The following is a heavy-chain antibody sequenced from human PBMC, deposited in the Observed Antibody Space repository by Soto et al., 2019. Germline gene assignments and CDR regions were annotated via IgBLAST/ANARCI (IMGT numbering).Heavy chain of an antibody. J-gene: IGHJ5*02. V-gene: IGHV1-69*06. CDR1: GGTFSSYA. CDR2: IIPIFGTA. D-gene: IGHD1-7*01. CDR3: AAGTTLDNWFDP. Sequence: ASVKVSCKASGGTFSSYAISWVRQAPGQGLEWMGGIIPIFGTANYAQKFQGRVTITAGKSTSTAYMELSSLRSEDTAVYYCAAGTTLDNWFDPWGQGTLVTVSS.